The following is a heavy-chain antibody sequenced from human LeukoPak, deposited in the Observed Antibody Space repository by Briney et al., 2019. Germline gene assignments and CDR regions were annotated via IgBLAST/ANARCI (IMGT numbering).Heavy chain of an antibody. CDR1: GYTFTSYA. CDR3: ARVTRLYCSSTSCPESGTNYFDY. CDR2: INAGNGNT. J-gene: IGHJ4*02. D-gene: IGHD2-2*01. Sequence: ASVKVSCKASGYTFTSYAMHWVRQAPGQRLEWMGWINAGNGNTKYSQKFQGRVTITRDTSASTAYMELSSLRSEDTAMYYCARVTRLYCSSTSCPESGTNYFDYWGQGTLITVSS. V-gene: IGHV1-3*01.